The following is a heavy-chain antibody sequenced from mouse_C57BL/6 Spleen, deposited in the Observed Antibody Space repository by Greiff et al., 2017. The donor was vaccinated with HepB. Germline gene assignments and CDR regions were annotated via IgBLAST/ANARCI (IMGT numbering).Heavy chain of an antibody. V-gene: IGHV1-39*01. J-gene: IGHJ3*01. D-gene: IGHD4-1*01. Sequence: VQLKESGPELVKPGASVKISCKASGYSFTDYNMNWVKQSNGKSLEWIGVINPNYGTTSYNQKFKGKATLTVDQSSSTAYMQLNSLTSEDSAVYDCAGGGGDWVAWFAYWGQGTLVTVSA. CDR2: INPNYGTT. CDR3: AGGGGDWVAWFAY. CDR1: GYSFTDYN.